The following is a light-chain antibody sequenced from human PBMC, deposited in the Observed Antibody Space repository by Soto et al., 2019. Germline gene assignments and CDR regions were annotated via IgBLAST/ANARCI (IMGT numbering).Light chain of an antibody. Sequence: EIVLTQTPLSLSVTPGQPASISCSSTQRLLHSDGKTYFYWFLQRPGQPPQLLIYDVSKRFSGAXDXFSGSGSGTDFTLKISRVEAEDVGVYYCMQSVQLPLTFGGGTKVEIK. V-gene: IGKV2D-29*01. CDR1: QRLLHSDGKTY. J-gene: IGKJ4*01. CDR2: DVS. CDR3: MQSVQLPLT.